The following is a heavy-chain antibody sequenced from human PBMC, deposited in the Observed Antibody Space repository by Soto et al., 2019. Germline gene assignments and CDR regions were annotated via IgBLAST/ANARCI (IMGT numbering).Heavy chain of an antibody. D-gene: IGHD2-15*01. V-gene: IGHV3-23*01. CDR3: ARLPTVGGYYFDY. J-gene: IGHJ4*02. CDR2: LSSSGGTT. Sequence: GGSLRLSCAASGFTFSIYAMTWVRQAPGKGLEWVSGLSSSGGTTHYADSVKGRFTISRDNSKNTLFLQMNSLKASDTAMYYCARLPTVGGYYFDYWGQGTLVTVSS. CDR1: GFTFSIYA.